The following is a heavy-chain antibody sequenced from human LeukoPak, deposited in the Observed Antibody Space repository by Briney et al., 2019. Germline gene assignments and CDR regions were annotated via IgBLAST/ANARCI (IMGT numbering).Heavy chain of an antibody. V-gene: IGHV1-8*03. CDR1: GYTFTSYD. CDR2: MNPNSGNT. Sequence: ASVKVSCKASGYTFTSYDINWVRQATGQGLEWMGWMNPNSGNTGYAQKFQGRVTITRNTSISTAYMELSSLRSEDTAVYYCARRQLVWDSTDYYYYYYMDVWGKGTTVTVSS. J-gene: IGHJ6*03. D-gene: IGHD6-6*01. CDR3: ARRQLVWDSTDYYYYYYMDV.